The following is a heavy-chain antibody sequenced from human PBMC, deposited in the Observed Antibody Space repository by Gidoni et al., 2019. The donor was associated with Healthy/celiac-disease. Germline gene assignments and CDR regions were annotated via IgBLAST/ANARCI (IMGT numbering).Heavy chain of an antibody. V-gene: IGHV3-30*03. CDR2: ISYEGSNK. CDR3: GASGSGYGKVDY. D-gene: IGHD5-12*01. J-gene: IGHJ4*02. Sequence: QVQLVESGGGVVQPGRSLRLSCAASGFTFSSYGMHWVRQAPGKGLEWVAVISYEGSNKYYEESVKGRFTISRDNSKNTLYLQMNSLRAEDTAVYYCGASGSGYGKVDYWGQGTLVTVSS. CDR1: GFTFSSYG.